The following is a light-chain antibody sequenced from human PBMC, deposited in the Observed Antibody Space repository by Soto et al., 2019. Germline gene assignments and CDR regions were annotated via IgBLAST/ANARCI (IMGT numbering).Light chain of an antibody. CDR3: QQYGSSQWTT. Sequence: EIVLTQSPGTLSLSPGERATLSCRARQSVSSSYLAWYQQKPGQAPRLLIYGASSRATGIPDRFSGSGSGTDFTLTISRLEPEDFAVYYCQQYGSSQWTTFGQGTKVEIK. J-gene: IGKJ1*01. CDR1: QSVSSSY. CDR2: GAS. V-gene: IGKV3-20*01.